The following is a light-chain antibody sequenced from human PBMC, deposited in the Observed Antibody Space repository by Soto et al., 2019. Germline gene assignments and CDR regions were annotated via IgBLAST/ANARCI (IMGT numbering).Light chain of an antibody. CDR2: EGS. CDR3: CSYAGSSYV. V-gene: IGLV2-23*01. CDR1: SSDVGSYNL. J-gene: IGLJ1*01. Sequence: QSALTQPASVSGSPGQSITISCTGTSSDVGSYNLVSWYQQHPGKAPKLMIYEGSKRPSGVSNRFSGSKSGNTASLTISGLQAEDEADYYCCSYAGSSYVFGNGTKVTVL.